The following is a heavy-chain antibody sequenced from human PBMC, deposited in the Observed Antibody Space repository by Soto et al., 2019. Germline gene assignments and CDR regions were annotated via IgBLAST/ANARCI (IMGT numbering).Heavy chain of an antibody. D-gene: IGHD2-15*01. Sequence: PSETLSLTCAVSGGSISSGGYSWSWSRQPPGKGLEWIGYIYHSGSTYYNPSLKSRVTISVDRSKNQFSLKLTSVTAADTAVYYCARGAQRVVVTGNNWFDPWGQGTLVTVSS. V-gene: IGHV4-30-2*01. CDR3: ARGAQRVVVTGNNWFDP. J-gene: IGHJ5*02. CDR2: IYHSGST. CDR1: GGSISSGGYS.